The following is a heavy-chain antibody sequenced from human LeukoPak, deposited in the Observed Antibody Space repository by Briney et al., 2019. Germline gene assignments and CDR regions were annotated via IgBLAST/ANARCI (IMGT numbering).Heavy chain of an antibody. CDR1: GFTFSSYS. Sequence: GGSLRLSCAASGFTFSSYSMNWVRQAPGKGLEWVAHINSDGTTTTYADSVKGRFTISRDNVKNTQYLQMTGLRVDDTAMYFCARSRFSLGVADFDYWGQGTLGTVSS. D-gene: IGHD3-3*01. J-gene: IGHJ4*02. V-gene: IGHV3-74*01. CDR2: INSDGTTT. CDR3: ARSRFSLGVADFDY.